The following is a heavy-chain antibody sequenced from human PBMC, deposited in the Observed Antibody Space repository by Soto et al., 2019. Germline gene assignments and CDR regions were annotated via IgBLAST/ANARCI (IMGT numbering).Heavy chain of an antibody. Sequence: SETLSLTCSVSGGSINSYTNYWSWIRQTPSRGLEWIGYVYYRGTTYYKPSLKSRVTISIDTSKNQFSLSMTSVVAADTAVYYCVREIVDSFESSGYHDHWGQGTIVTVYS. V-gene: IGHV4-30-4*01. CDR1: GGSINSYTNY. J-gene: IGHJ4*02. D-gene: IGHD3-22*01. CDR2: VYYRGTT. CDR3: VREIVDSFESSGYHDH.